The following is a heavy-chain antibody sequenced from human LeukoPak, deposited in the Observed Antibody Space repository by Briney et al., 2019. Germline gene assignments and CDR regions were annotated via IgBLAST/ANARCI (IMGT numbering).Heavy chain of an antibody. CDR2: INEDGSTE. CDR3: TRDYANARDY. D-gene: IGHD2-2*01. CDR1: GITFRKYW. V-gene: IGHV3-7*01. J-gene: IGHJ4*02. Sequence: PGGSLRLSCAVSGITFRKYWMTWVRQAPGKGLEWVASINEDGSTEWYVDSVKGRFIVSRDNAKNSLYLQVSSLRVDDTAIYYCTRDYANARDYWGQGILVTVSS.